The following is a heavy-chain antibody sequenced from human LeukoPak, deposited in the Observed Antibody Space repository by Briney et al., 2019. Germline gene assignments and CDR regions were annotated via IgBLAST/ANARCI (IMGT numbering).Heavy chain of an antibody. J-gene: IGHJ5*02. V-gene: IGHV3-74*01. D-gene: IGHD2-15*01. CDR1: GFSLSGYW. Sequence: GGSLRLSCVASGFSLSGYWMYWVRQAPGKGLMYISRNNGDGSATNYADVVKGRFTMSRDNVKNTLYLQMNSLRVEDTAVYYCARDPRNVGLAPWGQGTLVTVSS. CDR3: ARDPRNVGLAP. CDR2: NNGDGSAT.